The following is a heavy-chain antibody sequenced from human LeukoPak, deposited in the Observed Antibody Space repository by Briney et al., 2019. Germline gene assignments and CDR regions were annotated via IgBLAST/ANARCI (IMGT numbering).Heavy chain of an antibody. Sequence: PSETLSLTCTVSGGSIANGGYYWSWIRQHAGKGLEWIGYKYFSGSTSYNSSLKSRITISIDTSKNQFSLKLTSVTAADTAVYYCARGSIIAMVGAFDIWGLGTMVTVSS. D-gene: IGHD6-19*01. CDR1: GGSIANGGYY. CDR2: KYFSGST. CDR3: ARGSIIAMVGAFDI. J-gene: IGHJ3*02. V-gene: IGHV4-31*03.